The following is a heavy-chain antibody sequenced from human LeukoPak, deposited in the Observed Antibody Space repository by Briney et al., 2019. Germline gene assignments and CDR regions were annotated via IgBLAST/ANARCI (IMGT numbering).Heavy chain of an antibody. CDR1: GCTFSSYS. J-gene: IGHJ4*02. D-gene: IGHD3-22*01. CDR2: IRSSSSNI. CDR3: ARDGYDSSGYYLDDY. Sequence: GVSLRLPCAASGCTFSSYSMNWVGQAAAKEREGVASIRSSSSNIYYADSVKGRLTISRENDKNSLYLQMNSLRAEDTAVYYCARDGYDSSGYYLDDYWGQGTLVTVSS. V-gene: IGHV3-21*01.